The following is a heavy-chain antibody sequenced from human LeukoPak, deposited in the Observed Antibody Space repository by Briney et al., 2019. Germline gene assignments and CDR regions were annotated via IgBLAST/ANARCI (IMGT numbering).Heavy chain of an antibody. D-gene: IGHD4-17*01. Sequence: SETLSLTCAVYGGSFSGYYWSWIRQPPGKGLEWIGEINHSGSTNYNPSLKSRVTISVDTSKNQFSLKLSSVTAADTAVYYCARRSLYGDYVYYYYYMDVWGKGTTVTISS. CDR3: ARRSLYGDYVYYYYYMDV. CDR2: INHSGST. V-gene: IGHV4-34*01. CDR1: GGSFSGYY. J-gene: IGHJ6*03.